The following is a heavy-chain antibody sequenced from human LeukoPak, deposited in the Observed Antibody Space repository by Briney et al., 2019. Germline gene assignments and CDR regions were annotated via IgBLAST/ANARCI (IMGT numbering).Heavy chain of an antibody. CDR2: IDTGGNT. J-gene: IGHJ4*02. D-gene: IGHD3-3*01. CDR3: ARDSIGASGFGY. CDR1: KFIVNSNY. V-gene: IGHV3-53*05. Sequence: GVSLRLSSTDSKFIVNSNYMNRVGQGPGKGLKGFSVIDTGGNTYYADSVKGRFTISRGNSKNTLYLQMNSLRAEDTAVYYCARDSIGASGFGYWGQGTLVTVSS.